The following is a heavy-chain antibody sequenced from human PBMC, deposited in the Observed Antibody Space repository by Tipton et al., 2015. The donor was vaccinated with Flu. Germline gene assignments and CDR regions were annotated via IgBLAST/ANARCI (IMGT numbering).Heavy chain of an antibody. J-gene: IGHJ4*02. D-gene: IGHD3-10*01. Sequence: TLSLTCTVSGGFLSSFYWSWIRQPAGKGLERIGRIYTSGSTKYNPSLKSRLSMSVDTSKNHFSLKLTSVTAADTAVYYCARGAGSGTYVIFDFWGQGTLVTVSS. CDR3: ARGAGSGTYVIFDF. CDR2: IYTSGST. V-gene: IGHV4-4*07. CDR1: GGFLSSFY.